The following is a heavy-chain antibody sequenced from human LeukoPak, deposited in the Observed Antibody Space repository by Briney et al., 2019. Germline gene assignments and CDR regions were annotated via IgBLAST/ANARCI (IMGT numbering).Heavy chain of an antibody. D-gene: IGHD1-26*01. CDR3: AKGPRGSYSYYFDY. V-gene: IGHV3-48*03. J-gene: IGHJ4*02. Sequence: PGGSLRLSCAASGFTFSSYEMNWVRQAPGKGLEWVSYISSSGSTIYYADSVKGRFTISRDNAKNSLYLQMNSLRAEDTALYYCAKGPRGSYSYYFDYWGQGTLVTVSS. CDR1: GFTFSSYE. CDR2: ISSSGSTI.